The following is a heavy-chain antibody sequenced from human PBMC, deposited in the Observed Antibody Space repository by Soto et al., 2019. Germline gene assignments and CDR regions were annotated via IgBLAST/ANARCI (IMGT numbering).Heavy chain of an antibody. J-gene: IGHJ5*02. V-gene: IGHV4-30-2*01. D-gene: IGHD1-26*01. CDR2: IYHSGST. CDR3: ASSPSGSVFDP. CDR1: GGSISSGGYS. Sequence: QLKLQESGSGLVKPSQTLSLTCAVSGGSISSGGYSWIWIRQPPGKGLEWIGYIYHSGSTYYRPSLSSRVTISVDRSKNQFSLKLSSVTAADTAVYYCASSPSGSVFDPSGQETLVTVSS.